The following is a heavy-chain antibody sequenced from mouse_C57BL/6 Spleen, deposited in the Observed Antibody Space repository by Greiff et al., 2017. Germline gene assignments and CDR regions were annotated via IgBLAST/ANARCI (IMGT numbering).Heavy chain of an antibody. CDR3: ARQENYYGSSLDY. D-gene: IGHD1-1*01. J-gene: IGHJ2*01. CDR1: GYAFSSSW. V-gene: IGHV1-82*01. CDR2: IYPGDGDT. Sequence: QVQLQQSGPELVKPGASVKISCKASGYAFSSSWMNWVKQRPGKGLEWIGRIYPGDGDTNYNGKFKGKATLTADKSSSTAYMQLSSLTSEDSAVYFCARQENYYGSSLDYWGQGTTLTVSS.